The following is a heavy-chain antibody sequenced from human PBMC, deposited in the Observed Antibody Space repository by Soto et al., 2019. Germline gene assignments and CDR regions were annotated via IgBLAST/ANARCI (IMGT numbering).Heavy chain of an antibody. J-gene: IGHJ4*02. V-gene: IGHV4-59*01. D-gene: IGHD7-27*01. CDR1: GGSIRSYY. CDR3: ARGGTGEPAPDY. Sequence: QVQLQESGPGLVKPSETLSLTCTVSGGSIRSYYWNWIRQPPGRGLEWIGYIYHSGTTKYNTSLKSRVTISVDTSKNQFSLRLISVTAADTAMYFCARGGTGEPAPDYWGQGTLVTVSS. CDR2: IYHSGTT.